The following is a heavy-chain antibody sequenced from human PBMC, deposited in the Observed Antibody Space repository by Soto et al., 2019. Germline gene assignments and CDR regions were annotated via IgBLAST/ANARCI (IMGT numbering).Heavy chain of an antibody. Sequence: ASVKVSCKASGYTFTSYGISWVRQAPGQGLEWMGWISAYNGNTNYAQKLQGRVTMTTDTSTSTAYMELRSLRSDDTAVYYCARGLLLRYFDCLVGAFDIGGQGKMFTVSS. J-gene: IGHJ3*02. D-gene: IGHD3-9*01. CDR2: ISAYNGNT. CDR1: GYTFTSYG. V-gene: IGHV1-18*01. CDR3: ARGLLLRYFDCLVGAFDI.